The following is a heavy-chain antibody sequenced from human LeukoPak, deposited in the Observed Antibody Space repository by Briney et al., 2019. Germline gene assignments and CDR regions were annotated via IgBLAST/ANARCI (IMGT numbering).Heavy chain of an antibody. Sequence: GGSLRLSCAASGFTFSSYAMSWVRQAPGKGLEWVSAIIGSGGSTYYADSVKGRFTISRDNSKNTLYLQMNSLRAEDTAVYYCAKTPGALPSYSSSQGVVVGDNDYWGQGTLVTVSS. CDR3: AKTPGALPSYSSSQGVVVGDNDY. CDR2: IIGSGGST. V-gene: IGHV3-23*01. D-gene: IGHD6-6*01. CDR1: GFTFSSYA. J-gene: IGHJ4*02.